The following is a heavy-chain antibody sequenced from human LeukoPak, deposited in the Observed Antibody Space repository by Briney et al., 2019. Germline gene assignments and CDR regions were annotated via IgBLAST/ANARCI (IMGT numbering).Heavy chain of an antibody. Sequence: GASVKVSCKASGYTFTSYDINWVRQATGQGLEWMGWMNPNSCNTGHAQKFQGRVTMTRNTSISTAYIELRSLRSEHTAVYYCARRVGSYQRGLSYWAKGTLVSVSS. J-gene: IGHJ4*02. CDR3: ARRVGSYQRGLSY. CDR2: MNPNSCNT. CDR1: GYTFTSYD. V-gene: IGHV1-8*01. D-gene: IGHD1-26*01.